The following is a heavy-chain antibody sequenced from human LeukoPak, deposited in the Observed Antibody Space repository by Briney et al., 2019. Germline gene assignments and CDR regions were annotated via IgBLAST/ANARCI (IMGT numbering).Heavy chain of an antibody. V-gene: IGHV3-66*01. J-gene: IGHJ6*02. D-gene: IGHD3-9*01. Sequence: GGSLRLSCAASGFTVSSNYMSWVRQAPGKGLEWVSVIYSGGSTYYADSVKGRFTISRDNSKNTLYLQMNSLRAEDTAVYYCASEGDILTGYYTYYYGMDVWGQGTTVTVSS. CDR3: ASEGDILTGYYTYYYGMDV. CDR2: IYSGGST. CDR1: GFTVSSNY.